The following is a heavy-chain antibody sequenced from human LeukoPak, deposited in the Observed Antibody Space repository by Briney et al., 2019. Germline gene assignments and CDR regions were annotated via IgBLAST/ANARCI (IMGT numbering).Heavy chain of an antibody. J-gene: IGHJ4*02. CDR1: GFTFDDYG. CDR3: VKGDTVTTRPNFDY. Sequence: GGSLTLSCAASGFTFDDYGMSWVRQAPGKGLEWVSSISGGGGSTYYGDSVKGRFTISRDNSKNTLFLQMNTLRVEDTAIYYCVKGDTVTTRPNFDYWGQGTLVTVSS. D-gene: IGHD4-17*01. CDR2: ISGGGGST. V-gene: IGHV3-23*01.